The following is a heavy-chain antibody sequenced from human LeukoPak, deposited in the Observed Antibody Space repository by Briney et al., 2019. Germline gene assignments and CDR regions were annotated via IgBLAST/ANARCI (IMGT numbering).Heavy chain of an antibody. CDR1: AYSISSGYY. CDR2: LYHSGST. Sequence: SETLSLTCSVSAYSISSGYYWGWIRQPPGKGLEWIGSLYHSGSTYYNPSLKSRVTILLDTSKKQFSLKLSSVTAADTAVYYCARKSAGFAVGAMKYYYGMDVWGQGTTVTVSS. J-gene: IGHJ6*02. D-gene: IGHD1-26*01. V-gene: IGHV4-38-2*02. CDR3: ARKSAGFAVGAMKYYYGMDV.